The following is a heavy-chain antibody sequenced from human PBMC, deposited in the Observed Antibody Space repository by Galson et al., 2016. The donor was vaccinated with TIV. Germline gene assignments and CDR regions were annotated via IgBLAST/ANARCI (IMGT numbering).Heavy chain of an antibody. Sequence: SLRLSCAESRFTFSMYGMHWVRQAPGKGLEWVAVIWYDGSHTYYADSVKGRFTISRDNSKNTLYLQMSSLRPEDTAVYYCASETFYYDIRDYAPLGFWGQGTLVTVSS. CDR1: RFTFSMYG. D-gene: IGHD3-22*01. CDR2: IWYDGSHT. V-gene: IGHV3-33*01. J-gene: IGHJ4*02. CDR3: ASETFYYDIRDYAPLGF.